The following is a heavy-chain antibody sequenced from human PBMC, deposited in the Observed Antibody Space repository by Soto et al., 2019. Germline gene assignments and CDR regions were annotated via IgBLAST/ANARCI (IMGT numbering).Heavy chain of an antibody. CDR3: ARPGIDKSGYFSTHNYGMDL. V-gene: IGHV1-69*06. D-gene: IGHD3-3*01. CDR2: IVPLFERT. J-gene: IGHJ6*02. CDR1: GGSVSDYA. Sequence: QVHLVQSGTQVKKPGSSVRVSWRASGGSVSDYAINWVRQAPGQGLEWVGGIVPLFERTEYAQSLQDRVTITTYKFKTIFYMELNSLTYEDTAVYYCARPGIDKSGYFSTHNYGMDLWGPGTTVTVSS.